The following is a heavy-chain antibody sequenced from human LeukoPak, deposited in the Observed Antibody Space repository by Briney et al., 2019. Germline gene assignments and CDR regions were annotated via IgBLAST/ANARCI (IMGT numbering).Heavy chain of an antibody. Sequence: SQTLSLTCTVSSGSISSGGYYWSWIRQHPGKGLEWIGYIYYSGSTYYNPSLKSRVTISVDTSKNQFSLKLSSVTAADTAVYYCARERVVPAAMGFSGYDYYFDYWGQGTLVTVSS. CDR3: ARERVVPAAMGFSGYDYYFDY. J-gene: IGHJ4*02. D-gene: IGHD2-2*01. CDR1: SGSISSGGYY. CDR2: IYYSGST. V-gene: IGHV4-31*03.